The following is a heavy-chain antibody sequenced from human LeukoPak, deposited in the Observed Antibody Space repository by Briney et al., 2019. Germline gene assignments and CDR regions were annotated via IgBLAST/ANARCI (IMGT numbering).Heavy chain of an antibody. CDR1: GFTFSSNG. J-gene: IGHJ2*01. V-gene: IGHV3-30*02. Sequence: GGSLRLSCAASGFTFSSNGMNWVRQAPGKGLEWVAFILYDGNKKNYADSVKGRFTISRDSSKNTLYLHMSSLRAEDTAVYYCVREAFEVRHWYFDLWGRGTLVSVSS. D-gene: IGHD3-10*01. CDR3: VREAFEVRHWYFDL. CDR2: ILYDGNKK.